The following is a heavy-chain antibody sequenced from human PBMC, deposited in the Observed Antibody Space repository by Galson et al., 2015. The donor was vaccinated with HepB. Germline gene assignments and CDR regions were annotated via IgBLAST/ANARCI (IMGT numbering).Heavy chain of an antibody. D-gene: IGHD6-19*01. CDR1: GFSLGTSGVG. V-gene: IGHV2-5*02. CDR2: IYWDDDK. J-gene: IGHJ3*02. CDR3: AHRPQWLDPYDAFDI. Sequence: PALVKPTQTLTLTCTFSGFSLGTSGVGVGWVRQPPGKALEWLALIYWDDDKRYSPSLKSRLTITKDTSKNQVVLTMTNMDPVDTATYCCAHRPQWLDPYDAFDIWGQGTMVTVSS.